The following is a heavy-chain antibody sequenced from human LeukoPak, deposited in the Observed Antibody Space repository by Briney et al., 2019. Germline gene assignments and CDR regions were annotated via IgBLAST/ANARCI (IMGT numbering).Heavy chain of an antibody. CDR3: ASYSGSYYNGDY. CDR2: INSDGSST. CDR1: GFTFSSYW. Sequence: GGSVRLSCAASGFTFSSYWMHWVRQAPGKGLVWVSRINSDGSSTSYADSVKGRFTISRDNAKNTLYLQMNSLRAEDTAVYYCASYSGSYYNGDYWGQGTLVTVSS. D-gene: IGHD3-10*01. J-gene: IGHJ4*02. V-gene: IGHV3-74*01.